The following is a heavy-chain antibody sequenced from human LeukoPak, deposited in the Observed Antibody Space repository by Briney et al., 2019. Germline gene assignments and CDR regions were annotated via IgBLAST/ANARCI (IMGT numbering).Heavy chain of an antibody. CDR1: GGTFSSYA. D-gene: IGHD3-9*01. CDR2: IIPIFGTA. V-gene: IGHV1-69*01. CDR3: ARLDLADFDWLENWFDP. Sequence: SVKVSCKASGGTFSSYAISWVRQAPGQGLEWMGGIIPIFGTANYAQKFQGRVTITADESTSTAYMELSSLRSEDTAVYYCARLDLADFDWLENWFDPWGQGTLVTVSS. J-gene: IGHJ5*02.